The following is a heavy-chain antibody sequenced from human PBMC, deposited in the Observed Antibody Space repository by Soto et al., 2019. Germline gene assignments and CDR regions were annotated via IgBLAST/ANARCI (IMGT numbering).Heavy chain of an antibody. CDR1: GFTFGRHW. V-gene: IGHV3-7*05. CDR3: ARVENSFGGMDV. D-gene: IGHD3-16*01. Sequence: EVQLVESGGGLVQPGGSLRLSCVVSGFTFGRHWMSWVRQAPGKGLEWVANIKEDGSEKNTVDSLKGRFTISRDNARNSVYLQMGSRRAEDTAVYYCARVENSFGGMDVWGQGTTVIVS. CDR2: IKEDGSEK. J-gene: IGHJ6*02.